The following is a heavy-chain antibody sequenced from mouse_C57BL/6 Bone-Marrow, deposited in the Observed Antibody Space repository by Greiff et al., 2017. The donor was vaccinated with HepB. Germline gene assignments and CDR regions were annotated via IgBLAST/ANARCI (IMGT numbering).Heavy chain of an antibody. CDR1: GYAFSSSW. CDR3: ARLLDYAMDY. J-gene: IGHJ4*01. Sequence: QVQLKQSGAELVRPGTSVKMSCKASGYAFSSSWMNWVKQRPGKGLEWIGRIYPGDGDTNYNGKFKGKATLTADKSSSTAYMQLSSLTSEDSAVYFCARLLDYAMDYWGQGTSVTVSS. D-gene: IGHD2-4*01. V-gene: IGHV1-82*01. CDR2: IYPGDGDT.